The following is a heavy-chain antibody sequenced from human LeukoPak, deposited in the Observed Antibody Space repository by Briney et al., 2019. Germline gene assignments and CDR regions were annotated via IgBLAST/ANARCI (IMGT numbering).Heavy chain of an antibody. CDR3: ATAMYYYDSSGYYSSYFDY. V-gene: IGHV1-69-2*01. Sequence: ASVKVSCKVSGYTFTDYYMHWVQQAPGKGLEWIGLVDPEDGETIYAEKFQGRVTITADTSTDTAYMELSSLRSEDTAVYCCATAMYYYDSSGYYSSYFDYWGQGTLVTVSS. J-gene: IGHJ4*02. D-gene: IGHD3-22*01. CDR2: VDPEDGET. CDR1: GYTFTDYY.